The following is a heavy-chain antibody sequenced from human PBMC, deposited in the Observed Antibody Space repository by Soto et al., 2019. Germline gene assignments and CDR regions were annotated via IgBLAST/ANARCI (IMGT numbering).Heavy chain of an antibody. CDR3: ARVGVAVAGDPLVAYGMDV. CDR1: GDSVSSNSAA. D-gene: IGHD6-19*01. V-gene: IGHV6-1*01. Sequence: QVQLQQSGPGLVKPSQTLSLTCAISGDSVSSNSAAWNWIRQSPSRGLEWLGRTYYRSKWYNDYAVSVKSRITINPDTSKNQFSLQLNSVTPEDTAVYYCARVGVAVAGDPLVAYGMDVWGQGTTVTVSS. J-gene: IGHJ6*02. CDR2: TYYRSKWYN.